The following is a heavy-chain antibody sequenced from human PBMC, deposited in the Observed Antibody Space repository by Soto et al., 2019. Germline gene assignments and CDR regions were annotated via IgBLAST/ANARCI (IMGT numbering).Heavy chain of an antibody. CDR2: IYHSGST. CDR1: GGSISSGGYS. Sequence: SETLSLTCAVPGGSISSGGYSWSWIRQPPGKGLEWIGYIYHSGSTYYNPSLKSRVTISVDRSKNQFSLKLNSMTAADTAVYYCARVPTPWGQGTLVTVSS. CDR3: ARVPTP. J-gene: IGHJ5*02. V-gene: IGHV4-30-2*01.